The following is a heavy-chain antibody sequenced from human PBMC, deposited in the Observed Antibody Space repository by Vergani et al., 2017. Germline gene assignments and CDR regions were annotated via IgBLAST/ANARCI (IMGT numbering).Heavy chain of an antibody. Sequence: EVQLLESGGSLKQPGGSVRLSCAASGFTFSTYAMHLVRQAPGKGLEWVSALTGGGGSTYYADSFKGRFIISRDNSRDTLYLQMNSRRPEDTATYYCVKDAGSYENFFDSWGQGTLVTVSS. CDR3: VKDAGSYENFFDS. CDR2: LTGGGGST. V-gene: IGHV3-23*01. D-gene: IGHD1-26*01. J-gene: IGHJ4*02. CDR1: GFTFSTYA.